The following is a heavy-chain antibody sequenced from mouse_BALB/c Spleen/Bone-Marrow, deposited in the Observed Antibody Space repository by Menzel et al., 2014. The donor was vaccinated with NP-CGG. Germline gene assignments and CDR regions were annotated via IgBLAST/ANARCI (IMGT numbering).Heavy chain of an antibody. V-gene: IGHV3-1*02. CDR3: ARETAIEADFDY. CDR2: IHYSGNT. D-gene: IGHD4-1*01. CDR1: AYSITSDYG. Sequence: DVQLQESGPDLVKPSQSVSLTCTVTAYSITSDYGWHWIRQFPGNRLEWMAYIHYSGNTDYNPSLKSRISITRDTSKNQFFLQLNSVTTEDTATYYCARETAIEADFDYWGQGTTLTVSS. J-gene: IGHJ2*01.